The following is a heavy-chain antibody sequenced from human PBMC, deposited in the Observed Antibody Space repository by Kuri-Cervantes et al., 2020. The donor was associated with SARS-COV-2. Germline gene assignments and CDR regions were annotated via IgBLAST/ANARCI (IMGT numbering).Heavy chain of an antibody. CDR1: GGSFSGYY. CDR2: INHSGST. D-gene: IGHD4/OR15-4a*01. CDR3: ARDPNANHNNWFDP. J-gene: IGHJ5*02. V-gene: IGHV4-34*01. Sequence: SETLSLTCAVYGGSFSGYYWSWIRQPPGKGLEWIGEINHSGSTNYNPSLKSRVTISVDTSKNQFSLKLSSVTAAVTAVYYCARDPNANHNNWFDPWGQGTLVTVSS.